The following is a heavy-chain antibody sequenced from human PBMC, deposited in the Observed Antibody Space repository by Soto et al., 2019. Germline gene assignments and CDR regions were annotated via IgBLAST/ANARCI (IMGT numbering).Heavy chain of an antibody. CDR2: MHDSGTT. Sequence: SETLSLTCFVSGASVTSGDYYWNWIRQTPGTGLEWLGYMHDSGTTSYNPSLKSRVAISRDTSKNQFSLKLTSVSAADTAVYFCARGGLYDLWSGLFDWGQGIRVTVSS. D-gene: IGHD3-3*01. CDR1: GASVTSGDYY. V-gene: IGHV4-30-4*01. J-gene: IGHJ4*02. CDR3: ARGGLYDLWSGLFD.